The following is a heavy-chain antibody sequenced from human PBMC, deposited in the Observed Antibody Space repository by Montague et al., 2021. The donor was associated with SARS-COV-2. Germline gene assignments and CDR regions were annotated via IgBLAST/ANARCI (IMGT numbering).Heavy chain of an antibody. CDR1: GGSFSDNH. Sequence: SETLSLTCAVFGGSFSDNHCCWICQSPSPGQELIWIVSHSGKTXXXHXXXXRVPISLATSTWQFFLYLDALTAADTAVSYCSRGQRSGAWRGGGRVYYYFLDVWGQGTTVTVSS. J-gene: IGHJ6*02. V-gene: IGHV4-34*01. D-gene: IGHD3-10*01. CDR3: SRGQRSGAWRGGGRVYYYFLDV. CDR2: VSHSGKT.